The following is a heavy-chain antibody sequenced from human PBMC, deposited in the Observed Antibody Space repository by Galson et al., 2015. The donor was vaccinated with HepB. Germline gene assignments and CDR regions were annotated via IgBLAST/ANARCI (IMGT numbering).Heavy chain of an antibody. D-gene: IGHD2-21*01. J-gene: IGHJ2*01. V-gene: IGHV3-33*08. Sequence: SLRLSCAASGFTFSSYGMHRVRQAPGKGLEWVAAIWNNGNKAYDVESVKGRFTISRDNSKNTLYLQMNSLRAEDTAMYYCARDINSPPSRYFDLWGRGTLVTVSS. CDR3: ARDINSPPSRYFDL. CDR2: IWNNGNKA. CDR1: GFTFSSYG.